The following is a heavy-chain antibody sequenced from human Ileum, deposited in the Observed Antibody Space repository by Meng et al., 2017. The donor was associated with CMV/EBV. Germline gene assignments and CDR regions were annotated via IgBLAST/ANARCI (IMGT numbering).Heavy chain of an antibody. CDR1: GFTFSSYW. CDR2: INSDGSST. CDR3: ARARRYYFDY. V-gene: IGHV3-74*01. J-gene: IGHJ4*02. Sequence: GESLKISCAASGFTFSSYWMHLVRQAPGKGLVWVSRINSDGSSTSYADSVKGRFTISRDNAKNTLYLQMNSLRAEDTAVYYCARARRYYFDYWGQGTLVTVSS.